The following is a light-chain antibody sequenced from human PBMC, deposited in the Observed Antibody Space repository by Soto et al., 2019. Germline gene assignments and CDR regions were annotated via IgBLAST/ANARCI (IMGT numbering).Light chain of an antibody. CDR2: AAS. V-gene: IGKV1D-12*01. CDR3: QQANSFPIT. CDR1: QGINNW. J-gene: IGKJ5*01. Sequence: DIQMTQSPSSVSASVGDRVTITCRASQGINNWLAWYQQKPGKAPKLLIYAASNLQSGVPSRFSGSGSGTDFTLTISSLQPEDFATYFCQQANSFPITFGQGTRRAIK.